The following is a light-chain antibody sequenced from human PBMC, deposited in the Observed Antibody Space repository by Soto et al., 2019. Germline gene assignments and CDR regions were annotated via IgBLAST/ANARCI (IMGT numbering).Light chain of an antibody. CDR1: SANIGAAYN. V-gene: IGLV1-40*01. CDR2: GNN. J-gene: IGLJ1*01. CDR3: QYFDSSLSGYV. Sequence: HSVLTQPPSVSGAPGQRVTISCTGSSANIGAAYNVDWYQQLPGTAPKLLIYGNNNRPSGVPARFSGSKSGTSASLAIAGLQAEDEGDYYCQYFDSSLSGYVFGTGTKVTVL.